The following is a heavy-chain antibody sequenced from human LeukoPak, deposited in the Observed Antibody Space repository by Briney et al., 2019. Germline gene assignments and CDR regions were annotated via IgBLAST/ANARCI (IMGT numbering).Heavy chain of an antibody. CDR1: GYTFTSYD. V-gene: IGHV1-8*01. J-gene: IGHJ6*03. CDR2: MNPNSGNT. Sequence: ASVKVSCKASGYTFTSYDINWVRQATGQGLEWMGWMNPNSGNTGYAQKFQGRVTMTRNTSISTAYMELSSLRSEDTAVYYCAREGEQWLGRLRYYYMDVWGKGTTVTVPS. CDR3: AREGEQWLGRLRYYYMDV. D-gene: IGHD6-19*01.